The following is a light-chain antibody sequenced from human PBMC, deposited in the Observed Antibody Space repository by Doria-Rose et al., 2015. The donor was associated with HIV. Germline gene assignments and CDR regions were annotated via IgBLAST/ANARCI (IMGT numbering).Light chain of an antibody. CDR3: QQYYDTPS. CDR1: QSLLYTSKNY. V-gene: IGKV4-1*01. Sequence: DIRMTQSHESLGMSLGERATLNCKSNQSLLYTSKNYLAWYQQKPGQPPKLLIYWASTRQSGVPARFSGSGSGTDFTLTISSLEAEDVAVYYCQQYYDTPSFGPGTTVDIK. CDR2: WAS. J-gene: IGKJ3*01.